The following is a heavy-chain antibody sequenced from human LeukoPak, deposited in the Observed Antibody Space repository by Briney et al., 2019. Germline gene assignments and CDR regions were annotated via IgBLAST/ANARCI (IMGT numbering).Heavy chain of an antibody. CDR3: VRFMYSSSWYDDY. J-gene: IGHJ4*02. Sequence: ASVTVSCKASGYTFTDYYLHWVRQAPGQGLEWMGWINPDTGGTNYAQNFQGRVTMTRDTSISTAYMEVSRLRSDDTAVYYCVRFMYSSSWYDDYWDQGTLVTVSS. D-gene: IGHD6-13*01. CDR1: GYTFTDYY. CDR2: INPDTGGT. V-gene: IGHV1-2*02.